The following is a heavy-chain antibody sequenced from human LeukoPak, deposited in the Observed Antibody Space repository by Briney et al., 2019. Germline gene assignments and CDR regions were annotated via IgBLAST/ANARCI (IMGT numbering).Heavy chain of an antibody. CDR3: ARRTILAGYYYYGRDV. D-gene: IGHD3-9*01. Sequence: LETLSLTCTVSGGSISSYYWSWIRQPPGKGLEWIGYIYYSGSTNYNPSLKSRVTISVDTSKNQFSLKLSSVTAADTAVYYCARRTILAGYYYYGRDVWGQGTTVTVSS. CDR2: IYYSGST. J-gene: IGHJ6*02. CDR1: GGSISSYY. V-gene: IGHV4-59*08.